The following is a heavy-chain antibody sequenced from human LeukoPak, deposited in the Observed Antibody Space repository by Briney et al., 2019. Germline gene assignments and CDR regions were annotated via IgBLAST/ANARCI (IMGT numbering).Heavy chain of an antibody. CDR3: ARELVVPAASHFDY. V-gene: IGHV3-48*01. J-gene: IGHJ4*02. CDR2: ISSSSSTI. CDR1: GFTFSSFS. D-gene: IGHD2-2*01. Sequence: GGSLRLSCAASGFTFSSFSMNWVRQGPGKGLEWVSYISSSSSTIYYADSVKGRFTISRDNAKNSLYLQMNSLRAEDTAVYYCARELVVPAASHFDYWGQGTLVTVSS.